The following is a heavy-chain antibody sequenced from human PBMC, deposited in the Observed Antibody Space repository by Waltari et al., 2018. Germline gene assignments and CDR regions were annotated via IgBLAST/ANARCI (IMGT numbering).Heavy chain of an antibody. CDR3: ARGPTPSYFDY. J-gene: IGHJ4*02. CDR2: IYYSGST. V-gene: IGHV4-59*01. Sequence: QVQLQESGPGLVKPSETLSLTCPVSGGSISSYYWSWIRQPPGKGLEWIGYIYYSGSTNYNPSLKSRVTISVDTSKNQFSLKLSSVTAADTAVYYCARGPTPSYFDYWGQGTLVTVSS. CDR1: GGSISSYY.